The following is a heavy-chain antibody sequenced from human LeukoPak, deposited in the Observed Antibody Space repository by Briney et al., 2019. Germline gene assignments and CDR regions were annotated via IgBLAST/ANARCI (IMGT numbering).Heavy chain of an antibody. CDR2: IYYSGST. D-gene: IGHD2-15*01. J-gene: IGHJ5*02. V-gene: IGHV4-61*01. CDR1: GGSFSSGSYY. CDR3: ARAVVVVAATFWFDP. Sequence: SETLSLTCTVSGGSFSSGSYYWRWLRQPPGKGLEWIGYIYYSGSTNYNPSLKSRVTISVDTSKNQFSLKLSSVTAADTAVYYCARAVVVVAATFWFDPWGQGTLVTVSS.